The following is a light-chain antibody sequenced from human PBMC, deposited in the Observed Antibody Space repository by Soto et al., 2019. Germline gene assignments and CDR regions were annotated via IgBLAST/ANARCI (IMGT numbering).Light chain of an antibody. V-gene: IGKV3-20*01. J-gene: IGKJ5*01. CDR1: QSVSSSY. Sequence: EIVLTQSPGTLSLSPGDRATLSCRASQSVSSSYLAWYQQKPGQAPGLLIYGASSRATGIPARFSGSGSGTDFTLTISSLEPEDFAVYYCQQYNNWPPTFGQGTRLEIK. CDR2: GAS. CDR3: QQYNNWPPT.